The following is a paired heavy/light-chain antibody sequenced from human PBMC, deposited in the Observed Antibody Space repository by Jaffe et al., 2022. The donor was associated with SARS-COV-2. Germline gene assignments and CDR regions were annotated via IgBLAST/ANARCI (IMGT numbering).Light chain of an antibody. Sequence: EIVLTQSPATLSLSPGERATLSCRASQSVSNFLAWYQQKPGQAPRLLIYDASNKATGIPARFSGSGSGTDFTLTISSLEPEDFAVYYCQHRSDRPLTFGQGTRLEIK. CDR3: QHRSDRPLT. V-gene: IGKV3-11*01. J-gene: IGKJ5*01. CDR1: QSVSNF. CDR2: DAS.
Heavy chain of an antibody. CDR2: IYSGGGT. D-gene: IGHD1-26*01. J-gene: IGHJ4*02. CDR1: GLTVSSNY. CDR3: ASSILNYSGSYYGY. V-gene: IGHV3-53*01. Sequence: EVQLVESGGGLIQPGGSLRLSCAASGLTVSSNYMTWLRQVPGKGPEWVSVIYSGGGTYYADSVKGRFTISRDNSKNTVDLQMNSLRAEDTAVYYCASSILNYSGSYYGYWGQGTLVTVSS.